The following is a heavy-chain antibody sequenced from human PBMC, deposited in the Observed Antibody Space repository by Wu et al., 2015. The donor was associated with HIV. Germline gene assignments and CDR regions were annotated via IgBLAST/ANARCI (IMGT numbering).Heavy chain of an antibody. CDR2: LNPNYGTT. CDR1: GYTFTTYY. J-gene: IGHJ4*02. D-gene: IGHD6-13*01. V-gene: IGHV1-2*02. CDR3: ARALDLRRNNRWYHPIDY. Sequence: QVQLLQSGAEVKKPGASVMVSCKASGYTFTTYYMQWVRQAPGQGLEWMGWLNPNYGTTNYAQKFEGRVTFTRDRSTNTAYMELSRLRSEDTAVYYCARALDLRRNNRWYHPIDYWGQGTPVAVSS.